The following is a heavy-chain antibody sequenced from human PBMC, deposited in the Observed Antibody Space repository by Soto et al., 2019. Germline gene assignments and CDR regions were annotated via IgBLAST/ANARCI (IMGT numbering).Heavy chain of an antibody. D-gene: IGHD1-26*01. CDR3: AKDEGVGGTLGLFDY. CDR2: MSSDGSKI. V-gene: IGHV3-30*18. Sequence: QVQLVESGGCAVQPGESLRLSCVASGFDFTYYAMHWVRQAPGKGLESVAVMSSDGSKIHHTDSVKGRFTISRDNSKNTLYLQMNSLRKEDTAVYFCAKDEGVGGTLGLFDYWGQGTLVSVSS. J-gene: IGHJ4*02. CDR1: GFDFTYYA.